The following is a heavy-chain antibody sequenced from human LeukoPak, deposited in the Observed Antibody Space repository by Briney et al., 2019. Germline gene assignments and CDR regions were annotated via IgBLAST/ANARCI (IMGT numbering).Heavy chain of an antibody. CDR3: ARDAAFYCSGGSCYSDYFDY. CDR2: ISSSSSYI. D-gene: IGHD2-15*01. Sequence: PGGSLRLSCVASGFTFSSYSMNWVRQAPGKGLEWASSISSSSSYIYYADSVKGRFTISRDNAKNSLYLQMNSLRAEDTAVYYCARDAAFYCSGGSCYSDYFDYWGQGTLVTVSS. J-gene: IGHJ4*02. V-gene: IGHV3-21*01. CDR1: GFTFSSYS.